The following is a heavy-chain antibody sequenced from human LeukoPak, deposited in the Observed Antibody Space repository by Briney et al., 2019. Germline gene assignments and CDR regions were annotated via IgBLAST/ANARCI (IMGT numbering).Heavy chain of an antibody. Sequence: SGGSLRLSCAASGFTFSSYGMHWVRQAPGKGLEWVAFIRYDGSNKYYADSVKGRFTISRDNSKNTLYLQMNSLRAEDTAVYYCAKEGRWLQLDYYYYYMDVWGKGTTVTASS. CDR1: GFTFSSYG. V-gene: IGHV3-30*02. CDR2: IRYDGSNK. D-gene: IGHD5-24*01. CDR3: AKEGRWLQLDYYYYYMDV. J-gene: IGHJ6*03.